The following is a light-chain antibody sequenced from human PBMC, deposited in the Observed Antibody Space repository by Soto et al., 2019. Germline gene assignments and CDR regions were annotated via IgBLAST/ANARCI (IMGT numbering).Light chain of an antibody. J-gene: IGKJ1*01. V-gene: IGKV3-20*01. Sequence: EIVLTQSPGTLSLSPGERATVSCRASQSVSNNYLAWYQQKPGQAPRLLIYAASNRARGIPDRFGGSGSVADFSLTVSRLETEDFAVYYCKQYGTAPWTFGQGNKVEI. CDR2: AAS. CDR1: QSVSNNY. CDR3: KQYGTAPWT.